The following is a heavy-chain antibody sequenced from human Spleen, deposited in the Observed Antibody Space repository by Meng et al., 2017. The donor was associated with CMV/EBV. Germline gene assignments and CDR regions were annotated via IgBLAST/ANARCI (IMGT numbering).Heavy chain of an antibody. CDR1: GFTFSGYS. J-gene: IGHJ6*02. D-gene: IGHD2-15*01. CDR2: IYSSGST. V-gene: IGHV4-38-2*01. Sequence: ESLKISCAASGFTFSGYSMNWVRQAPGKGLEWIGSIYSSGSTYYNPSLKSPVTISLDTSKNQFSLKLSSVTAADTAVYYCANLKLFHLSSHHNYYYYYGMDVWGQGTTVTVSS. CDR3: ANLKLFHLSSHHNYYYYYGMDV.